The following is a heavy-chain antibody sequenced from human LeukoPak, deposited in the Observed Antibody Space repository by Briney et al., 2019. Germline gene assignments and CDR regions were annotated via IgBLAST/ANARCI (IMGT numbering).Heavy chain of an antibody. V-gene: IGHV3-30*02. D-gene: IGHD2-21*02. Sequence: PGGSLRLSCAASGFTFSSYGMHWVRQAPGKGLEWVAFIRCDGSNKYYADSVKGRFTISRDNSKNTLYLQMNSLRAEDTAVHYCAKAPYCGGDCLNYFDYWGQGTLVTVSS. J-gene: IGHJ4*02. CDR1: GFTFSSYG. CDR2: IRCDGSNK. CDR3: AKAPYCGGDCLNYFDY.